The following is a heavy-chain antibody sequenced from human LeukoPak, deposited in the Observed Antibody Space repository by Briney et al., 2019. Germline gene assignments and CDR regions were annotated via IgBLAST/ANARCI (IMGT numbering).Heavy chain of an antibody. CDR1: GGTFSSYA. J-gene: IGHJ5*02. CDR3: ARAHPYIAAADPNWFDP. Sequence: ASVKVSCKTSGGTFSSYAISWVRQAPGQGLEWMGGIIPIFGTANYAQKFQGRVTITTDESTSTAYMELSSLRSEDTAVYYCARAHPYIAAADPNWFDPWGQGTLVTVSS. D-gene: IGHD6-13*01. V-gene: IGHV1-69*05. CDR2: IIPIFGTA.